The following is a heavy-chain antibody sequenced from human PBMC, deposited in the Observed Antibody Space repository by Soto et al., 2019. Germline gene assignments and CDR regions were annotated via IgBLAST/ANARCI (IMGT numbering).Heavy chain of an antibody. CDR2: ISSDGGIT. Sequence: PGGSLRLSCSASGFTFSTYAMYWVRQAPGKGPEYVSAISSDGGITFSADSVKGRFSISRDNSENTLYLQMSSLRTEDTAMYYCVSGCSGGTCYSGTDYWGQGTLVTVSS. D-gene: IGHD2-15*01. CDR1: GFTFSTYA. V-gene: IGHV3-64D*08. J-gene: IGHJ4*02. CDR3: VSGCSGGTCYSGTDY.